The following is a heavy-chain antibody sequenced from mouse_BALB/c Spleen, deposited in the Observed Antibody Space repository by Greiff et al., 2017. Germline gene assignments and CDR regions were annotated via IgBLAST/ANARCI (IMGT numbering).Heavy chain of an antibody. CDR3: ARERGYDPYYAMDY. V-gene: IGHV2-9*02. CDR2: IWAGGST. J-gene: IGHJ4*01. D-gene: IGHD2-2*01. Sequence: VQLVESGPGLVAPSQSLSITCTVSGFSLTSYGVHWVRQPPGKGLEWLGVIWAGGSTNYNSALMSRLSISKDNSKSQVFLKMNSLQTDDTAMYYCARERGYDPYYAMDYWGQGTSVTVSS. CDR1: GFSLTSYG.